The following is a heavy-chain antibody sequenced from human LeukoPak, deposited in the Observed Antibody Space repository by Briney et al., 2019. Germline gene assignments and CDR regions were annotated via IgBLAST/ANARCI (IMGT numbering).Heavy chain of an antibody. CDR1: GYSFTSYW. V-gene: IGHV5-51*01. CDR2: IYPGDSDT. D-gene: IGHD5-18*01. Sequence: PGESLKISCKGSGYSFTSYWVGWVRQMPGKGLEYMGIIYPGDSDTRYSPSFQGQVTISADKSISTAYLQWSSLKASDTAMYYCARVRPGQLWFSENLMGLGFYFDYWGQGTLVTVSS. J-gene: IGHJ4*02. CDR3: ARVRPGQLWFSENLMGLGFYFDY.